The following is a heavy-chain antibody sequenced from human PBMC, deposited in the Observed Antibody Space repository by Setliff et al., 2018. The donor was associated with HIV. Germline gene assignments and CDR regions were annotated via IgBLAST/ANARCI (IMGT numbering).Heavy chain of an antibody. J-gene: IGHJ4*02. CDR3: ARLRSELGVFDY. D-gene: IGHD1-26*01. CDR1: GASITRGGDF. V-gene: IGHV4-31*11. CDR2: IYYTGST. Sequence: SETLSLTCGVSGASITRGGDFWSWIRQHPGKGLEWIGYIYYTGSTYYNPSLRSRVSISVDTSKNQFSMKLRSVTAADTAVYYCARLRSELGVFDYWVQGTLVTVSS.